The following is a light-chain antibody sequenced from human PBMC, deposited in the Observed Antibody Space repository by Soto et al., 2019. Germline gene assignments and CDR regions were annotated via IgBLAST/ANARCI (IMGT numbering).Light chain of an antibody. J-gene: IGLJ1*01. CDR1: SSDVGGYNY. Sequence: TQPASVSGSRGQSITISCTGTSSDVGGYNYVSWYQQHPGKAPKLMIYDVSNRPSGVSNRFSGSKSGNTASLTISGLQAEDEADYYCSSYTSSSTYVFGTGTKVTVL. CDR2: DVS. V-gene: IGLV2-14*01. CDR3: SSYTSSSTYV.